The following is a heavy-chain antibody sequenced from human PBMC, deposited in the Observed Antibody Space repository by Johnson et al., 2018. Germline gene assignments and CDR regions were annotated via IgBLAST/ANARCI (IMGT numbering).Heavy chain of an antibody. CDR3: ARGGWDHAFDI. J-gene: IGHJ3*02. D-gene: IGHD1-26*01. V-gene: IGHV3-7*01. Sequence: VQLVQSGGGLGQPGGSLRLSCAASGFTFSSSWMAWVRQAPGKGLEWVANINEDGSEKYYVDSVKGRFTISRDNAKNSQYLQMNSLGAEDTAVYYCARGGWDHAFDIWGQGTMVTVSS. CDR1: GFTFSSSW. CDR2: INEDGSEK.